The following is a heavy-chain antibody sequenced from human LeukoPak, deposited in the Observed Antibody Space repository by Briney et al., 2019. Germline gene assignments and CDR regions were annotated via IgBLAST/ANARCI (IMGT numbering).Heavy chain of an antibody. V-gene: IGHV4-39*01. Sequence: SETLSLTCTVSGGSISSSSYYWGWIRQPPGKGLEWIGSIYYSGSTYYNPSLKSRVTISVDTSKNQFSLKLSSVTAADTAVYYCARRAILAYCGGDCYYRWGQGTLVTVS. D-gene: IGHD2-21*02. CDR1: GGSISSSSYY. CDR3: ARRAILAYCGGDCYYR. CDR2: IYYSGST. J-gene: IGHJ5*02.